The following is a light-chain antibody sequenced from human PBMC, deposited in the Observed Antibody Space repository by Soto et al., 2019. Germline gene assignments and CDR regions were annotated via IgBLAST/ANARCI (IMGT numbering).Light chain of an antibody. CDR1: QSITSSF. J-gene: IGKJ5*01. Sequence: EIVLTQSPGILSLSPGERASLSCGASQSITSSFLAWYQQKPGRAPRLLIYGASSRATGIPDRFSGTGSETDFTLTINRLEPEDFAVYYCQQYENSPITFGQGTRLEIK. V-gene: IGKV3-20*01. CDR2: GAS. CDR3: QQYENSPIT.